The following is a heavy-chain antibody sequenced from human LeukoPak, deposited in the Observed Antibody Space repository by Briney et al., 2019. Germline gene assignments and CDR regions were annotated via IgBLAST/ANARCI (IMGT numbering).Heavy chain of an antibody. J-gene: IGHJ4*02. V-gene: IGHV4-59*01. Sequence: PSETLSLTCTVSGGSISSYYWSWIRQPPGKGLEWIGYIYYSGSTNYNPSLKSRVTISADTSKNQFSLKLSSVTAADTAVYYCARGADYGDKFDYWGQGTLVTVSS. CDR3: ARGADYGDKFDY. D-gene: IGHD4-17*01. CDR2: IYYSGST. CDR1: GGSISSYY.